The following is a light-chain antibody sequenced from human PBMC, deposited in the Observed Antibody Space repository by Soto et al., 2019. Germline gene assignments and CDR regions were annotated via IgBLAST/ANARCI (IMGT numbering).Light chain of an antibody. V-gene: IGLV1-40*01. Sequence: QSVLTQPPSVSGAPGQRVTISCTGSSSNIGATYHVHWYQQLPGTAPKLLIYGNSNRPSGVPDPFSGSKSGTSASLAITGLQAEDEADYYCQSYDSGLSGSVFGGGTKLTVL. J-gene: IGLJ3*02. CDR3: QSYDSGLSGSV. CDR1: SSNIGATYH. CDR2: GNS.